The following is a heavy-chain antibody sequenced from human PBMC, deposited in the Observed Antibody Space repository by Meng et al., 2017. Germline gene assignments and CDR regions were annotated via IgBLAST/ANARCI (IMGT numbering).Heavy chain of an antibody. CDR3: ARDLSPVYGDYQSDGTRRRYYYYYYGMDV. D-gene: IGHD4-17*01. CDR1: GFTFSSYA. CDR2: ISGSGGST. Sequence: GESLKISCAASGFTFSSYAMSWVRQAPGKGLEWVSAISGSGGSTYYADSVKGRFTISRDNSKNPLYLQMNSLRAEDTAVYYCARDLSPVYGDYQSDGTRRRYYYYYYGMDVWGQGTTVTVSS. V-gene: IGHV3-23*01. J-gene: IGHJ6*02.